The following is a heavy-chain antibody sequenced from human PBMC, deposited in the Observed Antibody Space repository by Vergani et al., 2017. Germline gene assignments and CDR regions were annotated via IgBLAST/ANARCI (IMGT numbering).Heavy chain of an antibody. Sequence: QLQLQESGPGLVKPSETLSLTCAVYGGSFSGYYWSWIRQPPGKGLEWIGEINHSGSTNYNPSLKSRVTISVDTSKNQFSLKLSSVTAADTAVYYCASNYYGSGSYFRYFDLWGRGTLVTVSS. CDR2: INHSGST. CDR3: ASNYYGSGSYFRYFDL. V-gene: IGHV4-34*01. J-gene: IGHJ2*01. CDR1: GGSFSGYY. D-gene: IGHD3-10*01.